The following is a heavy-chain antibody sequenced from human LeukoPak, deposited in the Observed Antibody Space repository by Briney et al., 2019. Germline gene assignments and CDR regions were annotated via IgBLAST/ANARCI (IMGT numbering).Heavy chain of an antibody. CDR2: INPNSGGT. V-gene: IGHV1-2*02. D-gene: IGHD2-2*01. Sequence: ASVKVSCKASGYTFTGYYMHWVRQAPGQGLEWMGWINPNSGGTNYAQKFQGRVTMTRDTSISTAYMELSRLRSDDTAVYYCARGGDIVVVPADKRRRNWFDPWGQGTLVTVSS. J-gene: IGHJ5*02. CDR3: ARGGDIVVVPADKRRRNWFDP. CDR1: GYTFTGYY.